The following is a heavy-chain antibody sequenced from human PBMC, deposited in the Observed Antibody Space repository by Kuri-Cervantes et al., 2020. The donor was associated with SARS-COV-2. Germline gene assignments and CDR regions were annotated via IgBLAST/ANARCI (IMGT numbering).Heavy chain of an antibody. D-gene: IGHD1-1*01. CDR2: ISSNGGST. Sequence: ESLKIFCAASGFTFSSYAMHWVRQAPGKGLEYVSAISSNGGSTYYANSVKGRFTISRDNSKNTLYLQMNSLRAEDTAVYYCARLTNWNDVGARNDYWGQGTLVTVSS. J-gene: IGHJ4*02. CDR1: GFTFSSYA. V-gene: IGHV3-64*01. CDR3: ARLTNWNDVGARNDY.